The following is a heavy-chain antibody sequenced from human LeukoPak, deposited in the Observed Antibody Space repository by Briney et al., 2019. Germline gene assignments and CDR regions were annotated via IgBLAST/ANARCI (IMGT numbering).Heavy chain of an antibody. V-gene: IGHV3-15*01. J-gene: IGHJ6*03. CDR2: IKSTLDGGTR. Sequence: GGSLRLSCAGSGVSVSVAWMSWVRHVPGKGLEWVGRIKSTLDGGTRDYGADFVGRFHISRDDSMNMLYLQLNRLKTDDTALYYCRTGGHYLDTGGAQGEPSLYYYYMAVWGKGTMVTVSS. CDR1: GVSVSVAW. D-gene: IGHD2-8*02. CDR3: RTGGHYLDTGGAQGEPSLYYYYMAV.